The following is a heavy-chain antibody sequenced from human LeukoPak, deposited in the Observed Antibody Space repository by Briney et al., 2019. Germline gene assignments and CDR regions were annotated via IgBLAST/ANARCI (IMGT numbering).Heavy chain of an antibody. CDR1: GFTFSTYW. V-gene: IGHV3-7*01. D-gene: IGHD2-2*01. CDR2: IKEDGSEK. CDR3: ARGGRQESTNYYWFDY. Sequence: GGSLRLSCAASGFTFSTYWMSWVRQAPGKGLEWVANIKEDGSEKYYVDSVKGRFTISRDNAKSSLYLQMNSLRAGDTAVYYCARGGRQESTNYYWFDYWGQGTLVTVSS. J-gene: IGHJ4*02.